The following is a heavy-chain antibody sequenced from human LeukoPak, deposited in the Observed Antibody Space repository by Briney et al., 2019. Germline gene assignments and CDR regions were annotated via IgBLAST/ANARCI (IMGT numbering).Heavy chain of an antibody. CDR2: INPNSGGP. J-gene: IGHJ5*02. CDR1: GYTFTGYY. Sequence: ASVKVSCKASGYTFTGYYIHWVRQAPGQGLEWMGWINPNSGGPNYAQKFQSRVTMTRDTSICTAYMEMSRLRSDDTAVYYCARDVSAGGTNWFDPWGQGTLVTVSS. D-gene: IGHD3-16*01. V-gene: IGHV1-2*02. CDR3: ARDVSAGGTNWFDP.